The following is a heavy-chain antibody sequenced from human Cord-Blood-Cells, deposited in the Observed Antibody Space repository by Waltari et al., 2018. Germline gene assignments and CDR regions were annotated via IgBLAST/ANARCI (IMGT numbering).Heavy chain of an antibody. Sequence: QLQLQESGPGLVKPSETLSLTCTVSGGPISSRSYYWGWLRPPPGKGLEWIGSIYYSGSTYYNPSLKGRVTISVDTSKNQFSLKLSSVTAADTAVYYCARRDITMVRGVIDYWGQGTLVTVSS. CDR3: ARRDITMVRGVIDY. CDR1: GGPISSRSYY. V-gene: IGHV4-39*01. D-gene: IGHD3-10*01. J-gene: IGHJ4*02. CDR2: IYYSGST.